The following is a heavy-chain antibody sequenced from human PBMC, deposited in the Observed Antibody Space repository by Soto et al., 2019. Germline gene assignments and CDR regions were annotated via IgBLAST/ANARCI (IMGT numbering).Heavy chain of an antibody. CDR3: ARLHYGSDSYNIAIYWFDH. V-gene: IGHV4-39*01. J-gene: IGHJ5*02. CDR2: IHYSRCT. D-gene: IGHD3-10*01. CDR1: RGCIIRTISY. Sequence: SVTRPFTWTVSRGCIIRTISYWGWIRQPPGKGLEWIASIHYSRCTSYNPSRKSRGTISVDSSQNQFSLKLSSVTAADPGVYYSARLHYGSDSYNIAIYWFDHWGQGTLVTVSS.